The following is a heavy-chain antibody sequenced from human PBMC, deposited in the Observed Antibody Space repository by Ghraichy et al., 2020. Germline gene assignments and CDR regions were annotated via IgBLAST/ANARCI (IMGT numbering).Heavy chain of an antibody. CDR2: IFTSGST. J-gene: IGHJ4*03. CDR3: ARGHYNSRLYFHNVDI. V-gene: IGHV4-4*07. D-gene: IGHD1-14*01. Sequence: SETLSLTCTVSGDSINSYSWSWIRQSAGKGLEWIGRIFTSGSTHYNPSLKSRVTMSADTSKNQVSLKLDSVTAADTAVYYCARGHYNSRLYFHNVDIWGQGPRVTVPP. CDR1: GDSINSYS.